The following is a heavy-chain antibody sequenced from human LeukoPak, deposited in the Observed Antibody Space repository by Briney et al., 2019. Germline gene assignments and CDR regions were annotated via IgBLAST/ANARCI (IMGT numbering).Heavy chain of an antibody. D-gene: IGHD3-10*01. CDR1: GGSFSGYY. J-gene: IGHJ4*02. Sequence: PSETLSLTCAVYGGSFSGYYWGWIRQPPGKGLEWIGEINHSGSTNYNPSLKSRVTISVDTSKNQFSLKLSSVTAADTAVYYCARAYGSGSYVDYWGQGTLVTVSS. CDR2: INHSGST. CDR3: ARAYGSGSYVDY. V-gene: IGHV4-34*01.